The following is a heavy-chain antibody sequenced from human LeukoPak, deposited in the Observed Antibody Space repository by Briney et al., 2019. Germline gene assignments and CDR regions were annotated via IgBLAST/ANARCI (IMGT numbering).Heavy chain of an antibody. V-gene: IGHV4-34*01. J-gene: IGHJ4*02. D-gene: IGHD1-7*01. CDR2: INHSGST. CDR3: ATGLRELLFDY. Sequence: SETLSLTCAVYGGSFSGYYWSWVRQPPGKGLEWIGEINHSGSTNYNPSLKSRVTISVDTSKNQFSLKLSSVTAADTAVYYCATGLRELLFDYWGQGTLVTVSS. CDR1: GGSFSGYY.